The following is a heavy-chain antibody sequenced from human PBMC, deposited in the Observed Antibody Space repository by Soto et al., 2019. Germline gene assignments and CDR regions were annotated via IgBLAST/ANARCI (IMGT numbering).Heavy chain of an antibody. CDR2: IYYSGST. D-gene: IGHD3-22*01. CDR3: ARVGSGYSSYYYYGMDV. V-gene: IGHV4-30-4*01. J-gene: IGHJ6*02. CDR1: GGSISSGDCY. Sequence: SETLSLTCTVSGGSISSGDCYWSWIRQPPGKGLEWIGYIYYSGSTYYNPSLKSRVTISVDTSKNQFSLKLSSVTAADTAVYYCARVGSGYSSYYYYGMDVWGQGTTVT.